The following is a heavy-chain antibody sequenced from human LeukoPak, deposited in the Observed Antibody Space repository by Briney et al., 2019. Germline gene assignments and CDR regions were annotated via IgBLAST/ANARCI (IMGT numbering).Heavy chain of an antibody. CDR1: GDSVSGDSAA. J-gene: IGHJ4*02. Sequence: SQTLSLTCAISGDSVSGDSAAWTWIRQSPSRGLEWLGRTYYRSKWYNDYALSVKSRITIKPDTSKNQFSLQLNSVTPEDTAVYYCARAGAAAGTEFDFWGQGTLVTVSS. D-gene: IGHD6-13*01. V-gene: IGHV6-1*01. CDR2: TYYRSKWYN. CDR3: ARAGAAAGTEFDF.